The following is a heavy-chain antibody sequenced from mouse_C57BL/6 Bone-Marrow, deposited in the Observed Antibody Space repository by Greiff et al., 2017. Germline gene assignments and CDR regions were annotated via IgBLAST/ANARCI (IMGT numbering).Heavy chain of an antibody. Sequence: EVKVVESGGGLVKPGGSLKLSCAASGFTFSSYTMSWVRQTPEKRLEWVATISGGGGNTYYPDSVKGRFTISRDNAKNTLYLQMSSLRSEDTALYYCARVPYYYGSSYWYFDVWGTGTTGTVSS. V-gene: IGHV5-9*01. CDR3: ARVPYYYGSSYWYFDV. CDR1: GFTFSSYT. CDR2: ISGGGGNT. J-gene: IGHJ1*03. D-gene: IGHD1-1*01.